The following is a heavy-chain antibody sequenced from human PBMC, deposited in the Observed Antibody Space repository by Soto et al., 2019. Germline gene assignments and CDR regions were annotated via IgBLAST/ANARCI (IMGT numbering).Heavy chain of an antibody. J-gene: IGHJ5*02. Sequence: SETLSLTCTVSGGSISISSYYWGWIRQPPGKGLEWIGSIYYSGSTYYNPSLKSRVTISVDTSKNQFSLKLSSVTAADTAVYYCASARGPTYYYGSGSHSFDPWGQGTLVTVSS. V-gene: IGHV4-39*01. D-gene: IGHD3-10*01. CDR1: GGSISISSYY. CDR3: ASARGPTYYYGSGSHSFDP. CDR2: IYYSGST.